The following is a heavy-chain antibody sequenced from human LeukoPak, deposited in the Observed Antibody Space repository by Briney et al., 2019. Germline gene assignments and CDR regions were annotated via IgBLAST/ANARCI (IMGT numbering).Heavy chain of an antibody. CDR3: AKDVGGSYFDVFDM. Sequence: TGRSLRLSCAVSGFIFDNYAMHWGRQAPGKGLEWVSGISWNSGRIGYADSVKGRFTISRDNAKNSLYLQMNSLRDEDTALYYCAKDVGGSYFDVFDMWGQGTMVTVSS. CDR2: ISWNSGRI. J-gene: IGHJ3*02. CDR1: GFIFDNYA. D-gene: IGHD1-26*01. V-gene: IGHV3-9*01.